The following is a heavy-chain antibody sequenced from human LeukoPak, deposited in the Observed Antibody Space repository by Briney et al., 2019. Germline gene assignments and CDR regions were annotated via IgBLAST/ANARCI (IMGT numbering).Heavy chain of an antibody. Sequence: GGSLRLSCAASGFNFSSYGMNWVRQALGKGLEWVSSISRSSSYIYYADSVKGRFTISRDNAKNSLYLQMNSLRAEDTAIYYCARDRPSRRPGMVGEYWGQGTLVTVSS. V-gene: IGHV3-21*01. CDR3: ARDRPSRRPGMVGEY. CDR2: ISRSSSYI. CDR1: GFNFSSYG. J-gene: IGHJ4*02. D-gene: IGHD5-18*01.